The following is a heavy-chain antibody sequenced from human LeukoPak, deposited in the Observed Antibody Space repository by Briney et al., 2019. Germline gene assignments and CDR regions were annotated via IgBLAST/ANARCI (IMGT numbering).Heavy chain of an antibody. CDR2: ISDDGGNE. CDR1: GFTFSRYA. V-gene: IGHV3-30*04. Sequence: GRSLRLSCAASGFTFSRYAMHWVRQAPGMGLAWVAVISDDGGNEYYLESVKGRFTISRDNSKNTLYLQMNSLRAEDTAVYYCARDGDVRTTTIFGVVLGWGQGTLVTVSS. D-gene: IGHD3-3*01. J-gene: IGHJ4*02. CDR3: ARDGDVRTTTIFGVVLG.